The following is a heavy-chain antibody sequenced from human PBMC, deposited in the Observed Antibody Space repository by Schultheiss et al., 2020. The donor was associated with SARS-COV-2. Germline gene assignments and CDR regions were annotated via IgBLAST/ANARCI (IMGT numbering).Heavy chain of an antibody. CDR2: IYYSGST. V-gene: IGHV4-34*01. CDR3: ARVDGYNGHFDY. Sequence: SETLSLTCAVYGGSFSGYYWSWIRQPPGMGLEWIGYIYYSGSTYYNPSLKSRVTISVDTSKNQFSLKLSSVTAADTAVYYCARVDGYNGHFDYWGQGTLVTVSS. J-gene: IGHJ4*02. CDR1: GGSFSGYY. D-gene: IGHD5-24*01.